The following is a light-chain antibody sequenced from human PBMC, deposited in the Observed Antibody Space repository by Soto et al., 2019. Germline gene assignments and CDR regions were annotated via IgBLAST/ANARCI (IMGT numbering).Light chain of an antibody. CDR1: QSISNW. CDR3: QQYDLYST. J-gene: IGKJ1*01. Sequence: DIQMTQSPSTLSASVGDRVTITCRSSQSISNWLAWYQQKPGKAPKLLIYDASSLESGVPSRFSGSGSGTEFSLTITSLQPDDFATYYCQQYDLYSTFGQGTKVDIK. CDR2: DAS. V-gene: IGKV1-5*01.